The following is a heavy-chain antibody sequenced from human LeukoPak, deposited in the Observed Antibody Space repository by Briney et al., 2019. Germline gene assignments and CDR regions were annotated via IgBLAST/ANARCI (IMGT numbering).Heavy chain of an antibody. CDR1: GGTFSSYA. J-gene: IGHJ4*02. CDR3: AREAPTYCGGDCYSGPFDY. Sequence: GASVKVSCKASGGTFSSYAISWVRQAPGQGLEWMGGIIPIFGIANYAQKFQGRVTITTDESTSTAYMELSSLRSEDTAVYYCAREAPTYCGGDCYSGPFDYWGQGTLVTVSS. CDR2: IIPIFGIA. D-gene: IGHD2-21*02. V-gene: IGHV1-69*05.